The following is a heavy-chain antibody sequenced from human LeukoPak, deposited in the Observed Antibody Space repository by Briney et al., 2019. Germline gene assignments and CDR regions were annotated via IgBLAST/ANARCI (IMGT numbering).Heavy chain of an antibody. CDR1: GYTFTGYY. J-gene: IGHJ6*02. Sequence: ASVKVSCKASGYTFTGYYMHWVRQAPGQGLEWMGWINPNSGGTNYAQKFQGWVTMTRDTSISTAYMGLSRLRSDDTAVYYCARDMSSEWELLEGYYYYGMDVWGQGTAVTVSS. V-gene: IGHV1-2*04. D-gene: IGHD1-26*01. CDR3: ARDMSSEWELLEGYYYYGMDV. CDR2: INPNSGGT.